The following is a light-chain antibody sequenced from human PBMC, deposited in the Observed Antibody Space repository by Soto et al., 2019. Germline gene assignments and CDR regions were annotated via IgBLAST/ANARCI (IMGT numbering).Light chain of an antibody. Sequence: QSVLTQPPSTSGTPGQRVTISCSGSSSNIGKNYVYWFQQFPGTAPKALIYANNYRASGVPDRFSASKSGASASLAISGLRSEDEADYYCAAWDNSLNGYVVGAGTKLTVL. CDR1: SSNIGKNY. CDR3: AAWDNSLNGYV. J-gene: IGLJ1*01. CDR2: ANN. V-gene: IGLV1-47*01.